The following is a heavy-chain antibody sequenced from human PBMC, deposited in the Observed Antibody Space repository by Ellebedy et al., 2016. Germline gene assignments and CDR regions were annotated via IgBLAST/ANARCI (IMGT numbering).Heavy chain of an antibody. D-gene: IGHD2-8*01. Sequence: GGSLRLSCAASGFTFSSQTMSWVRQASGKGPEWVSSINNNGDGTFYADSVKGRFTTSRDNSKNTLYLQLNSLRPEDTAIYYCAKGGMQYFENWGQGTLVTVSS. V-gene: IGHV3-23*01. J-gene: IGHJ4*02. CDR3: AKGGMQYFEN. CDR1: GFTFSSQT. CDR2: INNNGDGT.